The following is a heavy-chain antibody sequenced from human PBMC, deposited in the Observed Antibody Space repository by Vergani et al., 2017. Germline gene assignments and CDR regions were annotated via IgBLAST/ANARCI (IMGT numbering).Heavy chain of an antibody. D-gene: IGHD2-2*01. J-gene: IGHJ6*02. CDR2: ISSSGSTI. CDR3: ARDRGGSSRAVYQLLYYYYGMDV. Sequence: VQLLESGGGLAQPGGSLRLSCAASVFTFSDYYMSWIRQAPGKGLEWVSYISSSGSTIYYADSVKGRFTISRDNAKNSLYLQMNSLSAEDTAVYYCARDRGGSSRAVYQLLYYYYGMDVWGQGTTVTVSS. CDR1: VFTFSDYY. V-gene: IGHV3-11*04.